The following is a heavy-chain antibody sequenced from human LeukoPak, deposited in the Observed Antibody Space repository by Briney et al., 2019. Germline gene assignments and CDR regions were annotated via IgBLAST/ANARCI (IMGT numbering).Heavy chain of an antibody. CDR2: IKQDGSEK. CDR3: ARDQGYYYYYMDV. J-gene: IGHJ6*03. Sequence: PGGSLRLSCAASGFTFSSYWMSWVRQAPGKGLEWVANIKQDGSEKYYVDSVKGRFTISRDNAKNSLYLQMNSLRAEDTAVYYCARDQGYYYYYMDVWGKGTTVTASS. V-gene: IGHV3-7*01. CDR1: GFTFSSYW.